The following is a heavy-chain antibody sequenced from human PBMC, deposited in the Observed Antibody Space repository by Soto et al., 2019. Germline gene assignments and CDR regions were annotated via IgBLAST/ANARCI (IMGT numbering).Heavy chain of an antibody. CDR3: ARDAKWDPRGVEAQQDDYFDY. J-gene: IGHJ4*02. Sequence: ASVKVSCKPSGYTFTNHAIHWLRQAPGQSLEWMGWIDTGNGNTKYSQKFQDRVTLTRDTFARTAAMELNSLISEDTAVYYCARDAKWDPRGVEAQQDDYFDYWGQGALVTGLL. V-gene: IGHV1-3*04. CDR2: IDTGNGNT. D-gene: IGHD1-26*01. CDR1: GYTFTNHA.